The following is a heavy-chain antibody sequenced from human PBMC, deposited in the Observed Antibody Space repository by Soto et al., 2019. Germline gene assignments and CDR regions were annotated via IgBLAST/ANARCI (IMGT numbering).Heavy chain of an antibody. D-gene: IGHD6-13*01. CDR2: ISAYNGNT. J-gene: IGHJ4*02. CDR1: GYTFPSVG. V-gene: IGHV1-18*01. CDR3: ARDLAAGNCDY. Sequence: ASVKVSCKASGYTFPSVGISWVRQAPGQGLEWMGWISAYNGNTNYAQKLQGRVTMTTDTSTSTAYMELRSLRSDDTAVYYCARDLAAGNCDYWGQGTLVTVSS.